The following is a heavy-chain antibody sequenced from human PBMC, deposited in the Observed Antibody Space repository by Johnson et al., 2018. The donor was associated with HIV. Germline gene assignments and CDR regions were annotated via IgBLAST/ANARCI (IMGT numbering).Heavy chain of an antibody. CDR2: IRYDGSNK. Sequence: QVQLVESGGGVVQPGRSLRLSCAASRFTFSSFAMHWVRQAPGKGLEWVALIRYDGSNKYYADSVKGRFTISRDNSKNMVYLEMNSLRTEDTAVYYCARGLKGAFDIWGQGTRVTVSA. V-gene: IGHV3-30*04. J-gene: IGHJ3*02. CDR1: RFTFSSFA. CDR3: ARGLKGAFDI.